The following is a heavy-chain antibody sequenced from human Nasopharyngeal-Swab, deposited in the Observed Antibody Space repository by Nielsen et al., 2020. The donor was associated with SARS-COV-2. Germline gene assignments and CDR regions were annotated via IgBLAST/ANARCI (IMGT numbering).Heavy chain of an antibody. CDR2: ISSSSSYI. D-gene: IGHD5-18*01. V-gene: IGHV3-21*01. CDR1: GFTFSSYS. Sequence: GESLKISCAASGFTFSSYSMNWVRQAPGKGLEWVSSISSSSSYIYYADSVKGRFTISRDNVKNSLYLQMNSLRAEDTAVYYCARYVDTAMVTGDYWGQGTLVTVSS. CDR3: ARYVDTAMVTGDY. J-gene: IGHJ4*02.